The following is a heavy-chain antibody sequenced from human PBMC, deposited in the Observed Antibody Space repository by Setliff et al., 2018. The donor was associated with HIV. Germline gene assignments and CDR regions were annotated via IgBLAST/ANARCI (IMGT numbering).Heavy chain of an antibody. J-gene: IGHJ5*02. D-gene: IGHD3-9*01. CDR1: GFTFSSYE. V-gene: IGHV3-48*03. CDR2: ISSSDNTI. Sequence: PGGSLRLSCAASGFTFSSYEMNWVRQAPGKGLEWVSYISSSDNTIHYADSVRGRFTIARDNAENSLYLQMNSLRAEDTAVYYCARGEPTILTGLLRSSPFDPWGQGTLVTVSS. CDR3: ARGEPTILTGLLRSSPFDP.